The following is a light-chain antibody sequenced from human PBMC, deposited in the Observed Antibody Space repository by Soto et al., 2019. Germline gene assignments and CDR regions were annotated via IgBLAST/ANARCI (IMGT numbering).Light chain of an antibody. CDR2: EVT. J-gene: IGLJ1*01. CDR3: STSTSTNTPYV. V-gene: IGLV2-14*01. CDR1: SNDFGAYYF. Sequence: QSVLTQPVSVSGSPGQSITISCTGSSNDFGAYYFVSWYQHRPGKAPKLILYEVTPRPSGSSSRFSGSKSGITASLTISLLQDDDEDYYYCSTSTSTNTPYVFGTGTKGTGL.